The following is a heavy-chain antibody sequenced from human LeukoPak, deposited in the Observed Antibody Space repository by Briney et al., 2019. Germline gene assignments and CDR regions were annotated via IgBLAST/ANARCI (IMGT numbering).Heavy chain of an antibody. V-gene: IGHV3-30*02. CDR2: IRYDGSNK. CDR3: ARVQGGDIVVVPAAPDY. Sequence: AGGSLRLSCAASGFTFSSYGMHWVRQAPGKGLEWVAFIRYDGSNKYYADSVKGRFTISRDNSKNTLYLQMNSLRAEDTAVYYCARVQGGDIVVVPAAPDYWGQGTLVTVSS. J-gene: IGHJ4*02. D-gene: IGHD2-2*01. CDR1: GFTFSSYG.